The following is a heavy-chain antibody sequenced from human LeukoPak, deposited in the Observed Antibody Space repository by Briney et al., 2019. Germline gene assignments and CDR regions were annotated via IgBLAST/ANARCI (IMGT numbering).Heavy chain of an antibody. V-gene: IGHV4-59*11. CDR1: GGSISSHY. D-gene: IGHD1-14*01. J-gene: IGHJ4*02. CDR2: IFYSGST. Sequence: SETLSLTCTVSGGSISSHYWTWIRQPPGKGLEWIGYIFYSGSTNYNPSLKSRVTISVDTSKNQFSLKLSSVTAADTAVYYCAKGPERGCLDYWGQGTLVTVSS. CDR3: AKGPERGCLDY.